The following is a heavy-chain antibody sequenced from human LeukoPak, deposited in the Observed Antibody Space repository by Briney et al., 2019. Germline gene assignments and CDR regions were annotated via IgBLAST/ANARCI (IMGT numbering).Heavy chain of an antibody. CDR2: ISSSSSYI. Sequence: GGSLRLSCAASGFTFSSYSMSWVRQAPGKGLEWVSSISSSSSYIYYADSVKGRFTISRDNAKNSLYLQMNSLRAEDTAVYYCAGSYDFWSGYYTGDYWGQGTLVTVSS. CDR3: AGSYDFWSGYYTGDY. CDR1: GFTFSSYS. V-gene: IGHV3-21*01. D-gene: IGHD3-3*01. J-gene: IGHJ4*02.